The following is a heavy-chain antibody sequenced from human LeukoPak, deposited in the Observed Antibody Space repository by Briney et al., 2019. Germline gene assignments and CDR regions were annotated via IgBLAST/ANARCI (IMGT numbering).Heavy chain of an antibody. J-gene: IGHJ4*02. CDR1: GGSISSSSYY. D-gene: IGHD6-19*01. CDR3: ARAPKQWLPALDY. Sequence: SETLSLTCTVSGGSISSSSYYWGWIRQPPGKGLEWIGSIYYSGSTYYNPSLKSRVTISVDTSKNQFSLKLSSVTAADTAVYYCARAPKQWLPALDYWGQGTLVTVSS. CDR2: IYYSGST. V-gene: IGHV4-39*07.